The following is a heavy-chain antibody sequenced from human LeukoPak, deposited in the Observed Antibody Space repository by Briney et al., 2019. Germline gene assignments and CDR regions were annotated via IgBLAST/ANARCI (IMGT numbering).Heavy chain of an antibody. D-gene: IGHD3-3*01. V-gene: IGHV3-23*01. CDR2: ISGSGGST. CDR1: GFTFSSYA. CDR3: AKVNSYDFWSGYYTDDY. Sequence: GGSLRLSCAASGFTFSSYAMHWVRQAPGKGLEWVSAISGSGGSTYYADSVKGRFTISRDNSKNTLYLQMNSLRAEDTAVYYCAKVNSYDFWSGYYTDDYWGQGTLVTVSS. J-gene: IGHJ4*02.